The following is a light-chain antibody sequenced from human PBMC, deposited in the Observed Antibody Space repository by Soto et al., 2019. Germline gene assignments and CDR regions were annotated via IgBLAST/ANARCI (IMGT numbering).Light chain of an antibody. V-gene: IGKV3-20*01. CDR3: QQYDDWLRLT. Sequence: EIVLTQSPGTLSLSPGERATLSCRASQSVSNNYLAWYQQKPGQAPRLLIYGASNRATGIPDRFSGSGSGTDFTLTISRLEPEDFAVYFCQQYDDWLRLTFGGGTKVDI. J-gene: IGKJ4*01. CDR2: GAS. CDR1: QSVSNNY.